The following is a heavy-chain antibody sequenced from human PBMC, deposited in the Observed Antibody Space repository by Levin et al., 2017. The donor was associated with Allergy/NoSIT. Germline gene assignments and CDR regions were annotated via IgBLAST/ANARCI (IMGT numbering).Heavy chain of an antibody. CDR3: AKFVKVTPYYYYYYYMDV. Sequence: GGSLRLSCAASGFTFSSYAMSWVRQAPGKGLEWVSAISGSGGSTYYADSVKGRFTISRDNSKNTLYLQMNSLRAEDTAVYYCAKFVKVTPYYYYYYYMDVWGKGTTVTVSS. CDR1: GFTFSSYA. CDR2: ISGSGGST. D-gene: IGHD3-10*01. J-gene: IGHJ6*03. V-gene: IGHV3-23*01.